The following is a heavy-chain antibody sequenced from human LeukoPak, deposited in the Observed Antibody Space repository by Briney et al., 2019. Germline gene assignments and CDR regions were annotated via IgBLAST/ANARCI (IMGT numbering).Heavy chain of an antibody. J-gene: IGHJ6*04. CDR3: ARDQVAPTPLGYYYYGMDV. V-gene: IGHV3-21*01. CDR2: ISSSSSYI. Sequence: PGGSLRLSCAASGFTFSSYSMNWVRQAPGKGLEWVSSISSSSSYIYYADSVKGRFTISRDNAKNSLYLQMNSLRAEDTAVYYCARDQVAPTPLGYYYYGMDVWGKGATVTVSS. D-gene: IGHD2-15*01. CDR1: GFTFSSYS.